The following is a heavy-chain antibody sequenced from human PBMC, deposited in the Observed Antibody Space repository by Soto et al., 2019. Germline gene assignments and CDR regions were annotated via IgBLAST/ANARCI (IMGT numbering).Heavy chain of an antibody. V-gene: IGHV5-51*01. Sequence: PGESLKISCKGSGYSFSTFWIGWVRQMPGKGLEWMGIIYPSDSDTRYSPSFQGQVTISADKSSRTAYLQWSSLKASDSAMYYCARLPQDYYYHGMEVWGQGTKVTVSS. CDR3: ARLPQDYYYHGMEV. CDR1: GYSFSTFW. J-gene: IGHJ6*02. CDR2: IYPSDSDT.